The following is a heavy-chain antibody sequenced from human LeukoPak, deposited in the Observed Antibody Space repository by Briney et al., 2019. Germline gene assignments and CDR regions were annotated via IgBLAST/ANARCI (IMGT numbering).Heavy chain of an antibody. CDR1: GGTFSSYA. CDR2: IIPILGIA. D-gene: IGHD6-19*01. Sequence: SMKVSCKASGGTFSSYAISWVRQAPGQGLEWMGRIIPILGIANYAQKFQGRVTITADKSTSTAYMELSSLRSEDTAVYYCARDLVAGTFDYWGQGTLVTVSS. J-gene: IGHJ4*02. V-gene: IGHV1-69*04. CDR3: ARDLVAGTFDY.